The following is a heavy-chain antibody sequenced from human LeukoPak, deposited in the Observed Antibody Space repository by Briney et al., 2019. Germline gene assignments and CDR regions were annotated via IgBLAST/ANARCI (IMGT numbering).Heavy chain of an antibody. CDR2: ISYDGSNK. V-gene: IGHV3-30*03. CDR1: GFTFSSYA. CDR3: ATIKRYDTRRSASVGVDH. J-gene: IGHJ4*02. Sequence: SGGSLRLSCAASGFTFSSYAMSWVRQAPGKGLEWVAVISYDGSNKYYADSVKGRFTISRDNSKNTLYLQMNSLRAEDTAVYYCATIKRYDTRRSASVGVDHWGQGTLVTVSS. D-gene: IGHD2-15*01.